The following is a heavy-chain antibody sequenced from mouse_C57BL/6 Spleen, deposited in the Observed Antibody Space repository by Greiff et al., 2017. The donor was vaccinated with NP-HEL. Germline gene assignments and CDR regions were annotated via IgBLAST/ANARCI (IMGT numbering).Heavy chain of an antibody. CDR2: IDPSDSYT. Sequence: QVQLKQPGAELVKPGASVKLSCKASGYTFTSYWMQWVKQRPGQGLEWIGEIDPSDSYTNYNQKFKGKATLTVDTSSSTAYMQLSSLTSEDSAVYYCARSPNRGLYAMDYWGQGTSVTVSS. J-gene: IGHJ4*01. V-gene: IGHV1-50*01. CDR3: ARSPNRGLYAMDY. D-gene: IGHD3-1*01. CDR1: GYTFTSYW.